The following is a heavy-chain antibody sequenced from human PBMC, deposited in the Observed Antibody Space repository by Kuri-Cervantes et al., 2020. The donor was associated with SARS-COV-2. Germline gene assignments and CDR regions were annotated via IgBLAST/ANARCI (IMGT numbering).Heavy chain of an antibody. CDR3: ARAAPDIVVVPAAKYFDY. V-gene: IGHV4-34*01. CDR2: INHSGST. CDR1: GGSFSGYY. D-gene: IGHD2-2*01. Sequence: SETLSLTCAVYGGSFSGYYWSWIRQPPGKGLEWIGEINHSGSTNYNPSLKGRVTISVDTSKNQFSLKLSSVTAADTAVYYCARAAPDIVVVPAAKYFDYWGQGTLVTVSS. J-gene: IGHJ4*02.